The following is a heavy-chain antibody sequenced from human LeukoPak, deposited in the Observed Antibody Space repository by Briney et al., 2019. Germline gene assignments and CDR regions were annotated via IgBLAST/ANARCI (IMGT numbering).Heavy chain of an antibody. D-gene: IGHD6-6*01. Sequence: ASVKVSCKASGYTFTGYYMHWVRQAPGQGLEWMGWINPNSGGTNYAQKFQGRVTMTRDTSISTAYMELSRLRSDDTAVYYCARARYEYSSSFSYFDYWGQGTLVTVSS. CDR2: INPNSGGT. J-gene: IGHJ4*02. CDR3: ARARYEYSSSFSYFDY. CDR1: GYTFTGYY. V-gene: IGHV1-2*02.